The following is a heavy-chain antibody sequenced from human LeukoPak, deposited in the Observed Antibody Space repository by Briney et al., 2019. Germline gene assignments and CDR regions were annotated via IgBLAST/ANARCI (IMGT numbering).Heavy chain of an antibody. Sequence: GGSLRLSCAASGFTFSSYGMHWVRQAPGKGLEWVAVISHDGSSKYFADPVKGRFTISRDNPKNTLDLQMHSLRAEDTAVYYCAKSNRFCSSNSCFAGYYNYGLHVWGQGTTVIVSS. CDR1: GFTFSSYG. V-gene: IGHV3-30*18. J-gene: IGHJ6*02. CDR3: AKSNRFCSSNSCFAGYYNYGLHV. CDR2: ISHDGSSK. D-gene: IGHD2-2*01.